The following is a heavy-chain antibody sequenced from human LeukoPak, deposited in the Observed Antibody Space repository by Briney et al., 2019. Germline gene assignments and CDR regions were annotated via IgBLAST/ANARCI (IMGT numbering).Heavy chain of an antibody. CDR3: AREKQWLVFHLPLNYFDY. D-gene: IGHD6-19*01. CDR2: INHSGST. J-gene: IGHJ4*02. V-gene: IGHV4-34*01. Sequence: TSSETLSLTCAVYGGSFSGYYWSWIRQPPGKGLEWIGKINHSGSTDYNPSLKSRVTISVDTSKNQFSLKLSSVTAADTAVYYCAREKQWLVFHLPLNYFDYWGQGTLVTVSS. CDR1: GGSFSGYY.